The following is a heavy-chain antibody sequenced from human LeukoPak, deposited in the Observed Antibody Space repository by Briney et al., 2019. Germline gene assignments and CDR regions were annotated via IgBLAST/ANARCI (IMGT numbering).Heavy chain of an antibody. CDR3: VKENSENYYGGGDY. Sequence: GGSLRLSCSASGFTFSSYAMHWVRQAPGKGLEYVSAISSVGGSTYYADSVKGRFTISRDNSKNTLYLQMSALRAEDTAVYYCVKENSENYYGGGDYWGQGTLVTVS. J-gene: IGHJ4*02. V-gene: IGHV3-64D*06. CDR2: ISSVGGST. D-gene: IGHD1-26*01. CDR1: GFTFSSYA.